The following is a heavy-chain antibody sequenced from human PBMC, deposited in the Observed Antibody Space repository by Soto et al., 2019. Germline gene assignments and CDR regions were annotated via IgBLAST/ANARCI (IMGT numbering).Heavy chain of an antibody. CDR3: TASADDTFLHH. Sequence: GGSLRLSCSASGFTFSDSALHWGRQASGQGLEWVGRIRNKANNYATAYGASVRGRFSISRDDSKNTAFLQMNSLKTEDTAVYYCTASADDTFLHHWAQGSLVTVSS. D-gene: IGHD3-16*01. V-gene: IGHV3-73*01. CDR2: IRNKANNYAT. J-gene: IGHJ5*02. CDR1: GFTFSDSA.